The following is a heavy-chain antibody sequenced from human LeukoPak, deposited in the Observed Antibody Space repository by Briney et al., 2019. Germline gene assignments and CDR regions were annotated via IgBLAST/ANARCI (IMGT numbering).Heavy chain of an antibody. J-gene: IGHJ4*02. D-gene: IGHD6-13*01. CDR3: ARGTAAPGFGF. CDR2: TYYRSKWDS. V-gene: IGHV6-1*01. CDR1: GDSVSNNSAP. Sequence: SQTLSLICAISGDSVSNNSAPWNWIRQSPSRGLEWLGRTYYRSKWDSNYALSVKSRVTINADTSKNQISLQLNSVTPGDTAVYYCARGTAAPGFGFWGQGTLVTVSS.